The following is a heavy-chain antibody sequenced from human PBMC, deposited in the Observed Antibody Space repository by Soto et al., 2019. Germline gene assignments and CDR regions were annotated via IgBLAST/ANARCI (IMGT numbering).Heavy chain of an antibody. D-gene: IGHD6-6*01. J-gene: IGHJ4*02. V-gene: IGHV4-30-2*06. Sequence: SETLSLTCAVSGGSISDIFSWSWIRQSPEKGLECIGYIHHSGNTYYNPSLKSRASISVDRSKNQFSLNLRSVTAADTAVYYCAAPPRYWGQGTLVTVSS. CDR2: IHHSGNT. CDR3: AAPPRY. CDR1: GGSISDIFS.